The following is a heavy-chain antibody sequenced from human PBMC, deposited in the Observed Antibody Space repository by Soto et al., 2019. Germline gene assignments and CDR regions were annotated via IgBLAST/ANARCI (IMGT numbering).Heavy chain of an antibody. D-gene: IGHD1-26*01. V-gene: IGHV4-4*07. CDR2: NSATGTT. CDR3: ARDQSGSADI. J-gene: IGHJ3*02. Sequence: QVQLRESGPGLVEPSETLSLTCTVSGDSMSSYYWSWIRQSAEKGLEGMGRNSATGTTNYMPSLQNQITLPIDSYKNQFSLTLTFVTAADTAVYFCARDQSGSADIWGQGTVV. CDR1: GDSMSSYY.